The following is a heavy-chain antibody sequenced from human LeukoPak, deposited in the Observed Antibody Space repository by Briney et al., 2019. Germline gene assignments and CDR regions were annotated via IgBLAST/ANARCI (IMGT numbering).Heavy chain of an antibody. J-gene: IGHJ4*02. CDR3: ARGGYYSAWAEDY. V-gene: IGHV3-7*01. Sequence: PGGSXRLSCXXSXXXFSNYWXXWVRQAPGRGVEGVANINEDGSEKYYVDSVKGRFTISRDNGKNSLYLQINSLRAEDTAVFYCARGGYYSAWAEDYWGQGTLVTVSS. D-gene: IGHD3-22*01. CDR1: XXXFSNYW. CDR2: INEDGSEK.